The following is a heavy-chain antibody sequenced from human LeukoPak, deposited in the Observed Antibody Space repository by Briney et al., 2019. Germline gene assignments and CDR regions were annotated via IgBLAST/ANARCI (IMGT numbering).Heavy chain of an antibody. CDR2: IYSGGST. V-gene: IGHV3-53*01. J-gene: IGHJ3*02. CDR1: GSTFSIYA. Sequence: GGSLRLSCAASGSTFSIYAMSWVRQAPGKGLEWVSVIYSGGSTYYADSVKGRFTISRDNSKNTLYLQMNSLRAEDMAVYYCARGIGDSYDVAFDIWGQGTMVTVSP. CDR3: ARGIGDSYDVAFDI. D-gene: IGHD5-18*01.